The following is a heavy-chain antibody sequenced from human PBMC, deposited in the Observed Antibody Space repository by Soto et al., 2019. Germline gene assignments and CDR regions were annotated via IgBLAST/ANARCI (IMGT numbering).Heavy chain of an antibody. J-gene: IGHJ4*02. CDR2: ISTGSDYI. D-gene: IGHD1-26*01. V-gene: IGHV3-21*06. CDR3: TRGRQWNLLPSTV. Sequence: EVQLVESGGGLVKPGGSLKLSCVASGFSLSIYDMTWVRQAPGKGLEWVSSISTGSDYIYYADSLKGRFTISRDNAKNSMYLQMKSLRVEDTAVYFCTRGRQWNLLPSTVWGQGTLVIVSS. CDR1: GFSLSIYD.